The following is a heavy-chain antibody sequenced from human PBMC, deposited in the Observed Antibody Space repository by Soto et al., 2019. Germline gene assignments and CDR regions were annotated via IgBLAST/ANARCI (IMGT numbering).Heavy chain of an antibody. CDR1: GFTFSSYG. Sequence: QVQLVESGGGVVQPGRSLRLSCAASGFTFSSYGMHWVRQAPGKGLEWVAVIWYDGSNKYYADSVKGRFTISRDNSKNTLYLQMNSRRAEDTAVYYCARDDYYGSGSYYSGMDVWGQGTTVTVSS. CDR3: ARDDYYGSGSYYSGMDV. CDR2: IWYDGSNK. J-gene: IGHJ6*02. D-gene: IGHD3-10*01. V-gene: IGHV3-33*01.